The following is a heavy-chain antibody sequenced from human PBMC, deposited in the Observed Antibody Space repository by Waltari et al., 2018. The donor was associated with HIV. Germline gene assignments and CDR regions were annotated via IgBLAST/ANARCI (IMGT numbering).Heavy chain of an antibody. J-gene: IGHJ4*02. CDR1: GYTFTSYD. CDR3: VRAAIYSRGCFDY. CDR2: MNPKSGDT. Sequence: QVQLVQSGAEVKKPGASVKVSCKASGYTFTSYDINCVRQATGQGLEWMGWMNPKSGDTGYAQKFQGRITMTSNTSISTVYMELSSLTSEETAVYYCVRAAIYSRGCFDYWGQGTLVTVSS. V-gene: IGHV1-8*01. D-gene: IGHD6-19*01.